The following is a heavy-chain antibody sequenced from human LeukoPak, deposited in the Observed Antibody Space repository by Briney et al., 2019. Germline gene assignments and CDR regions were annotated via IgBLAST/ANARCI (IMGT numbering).Heavy chain of an antibody. Sequence: GGSLRLPCAASGFTFSNAWMSWVRQAPGRGLEWVGRIKSKTDGGTTDYAAPVKGRFTISRDDSKNTLYLQMNSLKTEDTAVYYCTTGYCSGGSCYPDAFDIWGQGTMVTVSS. CDR2: IKSKTDGGTT. V-gene: IGHV3-15*01. D-gene: IGHD2-15*01. J-gene: IGHJ3*02. CDR1: GFTFSNAW. CDR3: TTGYCSGGSCYPDAFDI.